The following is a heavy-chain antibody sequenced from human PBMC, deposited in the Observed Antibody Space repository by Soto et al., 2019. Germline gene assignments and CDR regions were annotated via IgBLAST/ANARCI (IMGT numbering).Heavy chain of an antibody. D-gene: IGHD6-6*01. Sequence: QVQLVQSGAEVKKPGASVKVSCKASGYTFTSYDINWVRQATGQGLGRMGWMNPNSGNTGYAQKFHGRVTMTRNTSICRADMDMSSVRSEDRGVYYCARDSSSSFYYYGMDVWGQGTTVTV. CDR1: GYTFTSYD. CDR2: MNPNSGNT. V-gene: IGHV1-8*01. CDR3: ARDSSSSFYYYGMDV. J-gene: IGHJ6*02.